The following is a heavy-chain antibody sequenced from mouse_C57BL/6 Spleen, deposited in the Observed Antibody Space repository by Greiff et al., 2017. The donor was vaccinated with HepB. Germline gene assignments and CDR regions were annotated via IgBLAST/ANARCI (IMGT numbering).Heavy chain of an antibody. CDR1: GYTFTDYY. V-gene: IGHV1-19*01. J-gene: IGHJ4*01. D-gene: IGHD4-1*01. CDR2: INPYNGGT. CDR3: ARGGLGRMDYYAMDD. Sequence: EVQLQQSGPVLVKPGASVKMSCKASGYTFTDYYMNWVKQSHGKSLEWIGVINPYNGGTSYNQKFKGKATLTVDKSSSTAYMELNSLTAEDSAVYYCARGGLGRMDYYAMDDWGQGTSVTVSS.